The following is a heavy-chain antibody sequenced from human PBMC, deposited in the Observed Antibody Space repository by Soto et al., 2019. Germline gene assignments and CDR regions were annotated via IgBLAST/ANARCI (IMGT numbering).Heavy chain of an antibody. D-gene: IGHD4-17*01. V-gene: IGHV4-39*01. CDR3: ARQAVSDDYGDL. J-gene: IGHJ5*02. Sequence: QLQLQESGPGLVKPSETLSLTCTVSGGSISSSSYYWGWIRQPPGKGLEWIGSIYYSGSTYYNPSLKSRFTISIDTSKNQFSLKLSSVTAADTAVYYCARQAVSDDYGDLWGQGTLVTVSS. CDR2: IYYSGST. CDR1: GGSISSSSYY.